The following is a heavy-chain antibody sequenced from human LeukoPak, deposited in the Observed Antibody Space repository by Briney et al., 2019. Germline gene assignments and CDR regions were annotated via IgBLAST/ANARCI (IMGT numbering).Heavy chain of an antibody. D-gene: IGHD3-10*01. CDR2: INSDGSST. J-gene: IGHJ6*03. CDR1: GFTFSSYW. V-gene: IGHV3-74*01. CDR3: ARVTLGHTSDPLWFRESSQYYYYYYMDV. Sequence: PGGSLRLSCAASGFTFSSYWMHWVRQAPGKGLVWVSRINSDGSSTSYADSVKGRFTISRDNAKNTLYLQMNSLRAEDTAVYYCARVTLGHTSDPLWFRESSQYYYYYYMDVWGKGTTVTISS.